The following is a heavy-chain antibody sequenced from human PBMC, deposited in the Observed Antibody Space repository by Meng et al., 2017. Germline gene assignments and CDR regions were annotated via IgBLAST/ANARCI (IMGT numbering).Heavy chain of an antibody. Sequence: GSLRLSCAVSGYSISSGYYWGWIRQPPGKGLEWIGYIYYSGSTNYNPSLKSRVTISVDTSKNQFSLKLSSVTAADTAVYYCARDEAPGGIAVAGNAFDIWGQGTMVTVSS. CDR1: GYSISSGYY. J-gene: IGHJ3*02. V-gene: IGHV4-61*01. CDR2: IYYSGST. D-gene: IGHD6-19*01. CDR3: ARDEAPGGIAVAGNAFDI.